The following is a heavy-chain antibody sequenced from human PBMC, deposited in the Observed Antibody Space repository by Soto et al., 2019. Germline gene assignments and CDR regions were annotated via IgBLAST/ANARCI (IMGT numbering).Heavy chain of an antibody. D-gene: IGHD5-18*01. CDR3: ARVLRQLWSFGPFDY. CDR1: GFTFSSYW. Sequence: GGSLRLSCAASGFTFSSYWMSWVRQAPGKGLEWVANIKQDGSEKYYVDSVKGRFTISRDNAKNSLYLQMNSLRAEDTAVYYCARVLRQLWSFGPFDYWGQGTPVTVSS. J-gene: IGHJ4*02. V-gene: IGHV3-7*01. CDR2: IKQDGSEK.